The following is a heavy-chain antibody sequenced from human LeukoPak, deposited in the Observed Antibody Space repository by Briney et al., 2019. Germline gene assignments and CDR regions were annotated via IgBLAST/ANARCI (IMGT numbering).Heavy chain of an antibody. CDR3: ARVGFDGSGKGYYYYMDV. D-gene: IGHD3-10*01. V-gene: IGHV4-61*02. CDR1: GDSISGTSYY. Sequence: SQTLSLTCTVSGDSISGTSYYWNWIRQPAGKGLEWIGRIYTSGSTNYNPSLKSRVTISVDKSKNQFSLKLSSVTAADTAVYYCARVGFDGSGKGYYYYMDVWGKGTTATISS. J-gene: IGHJ6*03. CDR2: IYTSGST.